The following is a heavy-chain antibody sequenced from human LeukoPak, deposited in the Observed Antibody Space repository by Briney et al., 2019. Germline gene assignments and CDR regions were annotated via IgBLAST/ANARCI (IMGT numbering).Heavy chain of an antibody. D-gene: IGHD3-10*01. Sequence: SETLSLTCTVSGGSISSYYWSWIRQPPGKGLEWIGYIYYSGSTNYNPSLKSRVTISVDTSKNQFSLKLSSVTAADTAVYYCARSADYGSGSYYRSAAWFDPWGQGTLVTVSS. V-gene: IGHV4-59*01. CDR1: GGSISSYY. CDR2: IYYSGST. CDR3: ARSADYGSGSYYRSAAWFDP. J-gene: IGHJ5*02.